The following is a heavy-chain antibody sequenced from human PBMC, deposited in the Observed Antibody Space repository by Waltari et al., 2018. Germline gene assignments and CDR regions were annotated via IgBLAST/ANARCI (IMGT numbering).Heavy chain of an antibody. CDR2: IYHSGGT. J-gene: IGHJ4*02. V-gene: IGHV4-38-2*01. CDR1: GYSISSGYY. D-gene: IGHD3-3*01. Sequence: QVQLQESGPGLVKPSETLSLSCAVSGYSISSGYYWGWIRQPPGKGLEWIGSIYHSGGTYYNPTLKSRVTISVDTSKKQFTLKLSSVTAADTAVYYCASPIFGVVNTGGPFDYWGQGTLVTVSS. CDR3: ASPIFGVVNTGGPFDY.